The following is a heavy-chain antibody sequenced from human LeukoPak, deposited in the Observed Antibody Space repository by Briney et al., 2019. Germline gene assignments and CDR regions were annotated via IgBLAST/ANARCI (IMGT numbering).Heavy chain of an antibody. Sequence: GGSLRLSCVASGFTFDNYAMNWVRQAPGRGLEWVSGISWNSGNIGYADSVKGRFTISRDNAKNSLYLQMNSLRFEDMALYYCVRGHGTSGWEGVDYWGQGTLVTISS. J-gene: IGHJ4*02. V-gene: IGHV3-9*03. D-gene: IGHD6-19*01. CDR1: GFTFDNYA. CDR3: VRGHGTSGWEGVDY. CDR2: ISWNSGNI.